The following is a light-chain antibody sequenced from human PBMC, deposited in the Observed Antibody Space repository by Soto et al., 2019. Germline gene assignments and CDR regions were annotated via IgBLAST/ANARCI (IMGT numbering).Light chain of an antibody. Sequence: EIVMTQSPATLSVSPGERATLSCRASQSVSSNLAWYQQKPGQAPRLLIYGASTRATGIPARFSGSGSGTEFTLTIRGLQSEDFAIYYCQQYNKWPLITFGQGTRREIK. CDR2: GAS. CDR3: QQYNKWPLIT. J-gene: IGKJ5*01. V-gene: IGKV3-15*01. CDR1: QSVSSN.